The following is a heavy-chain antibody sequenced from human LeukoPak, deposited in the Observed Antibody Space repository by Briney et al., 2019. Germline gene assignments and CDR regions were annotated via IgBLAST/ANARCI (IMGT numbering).Heavy chain of an antibody. J-gene: IGHJ1*01. V-gene: IGHV3-74*01. CDR3: ARAPSEIGGYYPEYFRH. CDR2: IKSDGRT. Sequence: PGGSQRLSCAAAGFTFSNYWMHWVRQAPGKGLVWVSRIKSDGRTNYADSVKGRFTISRDNAKNTVSLQMNSLRAEDTGVYYCARAPSEIGGYYPEYFRHWGQGTLVTVSS. CDR1: GFTFSNYW. D-gene: IGHD3-22*01.